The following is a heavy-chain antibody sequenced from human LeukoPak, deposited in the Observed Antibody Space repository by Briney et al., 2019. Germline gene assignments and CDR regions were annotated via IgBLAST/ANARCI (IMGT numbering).Heavy chain of an antibody. D-gene: IGHD3-3*01. J-gene: IGHJ6*03. CDR3: ARAKTIFGFPASYYMDV. CDR1: GGSFSGYY. V-gene: IGHV4-34*01. Sequence: SETLSLTCAVYGGSFSGYYWSWIRQPPGKGLEWIGEINHSGSTNYNPSLKSRVTISVDTSKNQFSLKLSSVTAADTAVYYCARAKTIFGFPASYYMDVWGKGTTVTVSS. CDR2: INHSGST.